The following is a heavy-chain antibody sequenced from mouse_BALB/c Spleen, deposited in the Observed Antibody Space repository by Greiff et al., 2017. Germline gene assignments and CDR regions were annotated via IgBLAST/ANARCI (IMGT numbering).Heavy chain of an antibody. J-gene: IGHJ2*01. Sequence: EVQGVESGGGLVKPGGSLKLSCAASGFTFSSYTMSWVRQTPEKRLEWVATISSGGSYTYYPDSVKGRFTISRDNAKNTLYLQMSSLKSEDTAMYYCTRGGEGLRRDFDYWGQGTTLTVSS. CDR1: GFTFSSYT. CDR3: TRGGEGLRRDFDY. V-gene: IGHV5-6-4*01. D-gene: IGHD2-2*01. CDR2: ISSGGSYT.